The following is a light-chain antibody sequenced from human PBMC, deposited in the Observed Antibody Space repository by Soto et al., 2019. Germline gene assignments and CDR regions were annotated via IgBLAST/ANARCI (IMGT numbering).Light chain of an antibody. CDR2: EVS. J-gene: IGLJ1*01. CDR3: RSYAGSNKRV. Sequence: QSALTHPPSASGSPGQSVTISCTGTSSDVVGYNFVSWYQQHPGKAPKLMIYEVSKRPSGVPDRCSGSKSGNTASLTVACLQAEDEADYYCRSYAGSNKRVLGNGTKLTVL. CDR1: SSDVVGYNF. V-gene: IGLV2-8*01.